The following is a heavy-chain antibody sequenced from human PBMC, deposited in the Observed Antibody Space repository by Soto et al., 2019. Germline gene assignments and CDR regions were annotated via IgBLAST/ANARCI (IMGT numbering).Heavy chain of an antibody. CDR1: GFTFSSYA. Sequence: PGGSLRLSCAASGFTFSSYAMHWVRQAPGKGLEYVSAISSNGGSTYYANSVKGRFTISRDNSKNTLYLQMGSLRAEDVAVYYCARGRYCSSTSCAKGPYYYYYMDVWGKGTTVTVSS. J-gene: IGHJ6*03. D-gene: IGHD2-2*01. CDR2: ISSNGGST. CDR3: ARGRYCSSTSCAKGPYYYYYMDV. V-gene: IGHV3-64*01.